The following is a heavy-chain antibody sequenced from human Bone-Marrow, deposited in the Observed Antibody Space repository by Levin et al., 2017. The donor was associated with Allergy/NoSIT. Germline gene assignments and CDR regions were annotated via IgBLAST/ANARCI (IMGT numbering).Heavy chain of an antibody. V-gene: IGHV3-23*01. J-gene: IGHJ6*03. Sequence: GGSLRLSCAASGFTFRNFVMTWVRQAPGKGLEWVSGISGSGDSTYYADSVKGRFTISREYSKNTLFLQMNSLRVEDTARYYCAKAGTTVMLDYSYLDVWGEGTAVTVSS. CDR3: AKAGTTVMLDYSYLDV. D-gene: IGHD4-17*01. CDR2: ISGSGDST. CDR1: GFTFRNFV.